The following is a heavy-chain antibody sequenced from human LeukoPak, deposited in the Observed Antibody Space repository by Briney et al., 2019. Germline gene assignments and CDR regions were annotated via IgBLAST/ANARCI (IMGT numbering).Heavy chain of an antibody. CDR3: ARAIFGVVVNWFDP. D-gene: IGHD3-3*01. J-gene: IGHJ5*02. V-gene: IGHV1-69*02. Sequence: ASVKVSCKASGGTFSSYTISWVRQAPGQGLEWMGRIIPILGIANYAQKFQGRVTITADKSTSTAYMELSSLRSEDTAVYYCARAIFGVVVNWFDPWGQGTLVTVSS. CDR1: GGTFSSYT. CDR2: IIPILGIA.